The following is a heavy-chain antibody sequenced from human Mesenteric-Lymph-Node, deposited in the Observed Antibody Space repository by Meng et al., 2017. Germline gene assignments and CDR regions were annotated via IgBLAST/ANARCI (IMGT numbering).Heavy chain of an antibody. Sequence: SLKISCAASGFTFDDYAMHWVRQAPGKGLEWVSGISWNSGSIGYADSVKGRFTISRDNAKNSLYLQLSSLRAEDTAVYYCASYRDYSDSSGYYYWGQGTLVTVSS. D-gene: IGHD3-22*01. CDR3: ASYRDYSDSSGYYY. CDR2: ISWNSGSI. J-gene: IGHJ4*02. V-gene: IGHV3-9*01. CDR1: GFTFDDYA.